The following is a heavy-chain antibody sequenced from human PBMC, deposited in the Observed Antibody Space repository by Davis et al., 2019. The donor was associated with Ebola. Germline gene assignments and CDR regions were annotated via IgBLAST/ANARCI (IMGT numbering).Heavy chain of an antibody. CDR2: INTDGSFT. CDR3: ARSSYQPDW. V-gene: IGHV3-74*01. Sequence: PGGSLRLSCAASGFTFSSSWMHWVRQPPGKGLVWVSRINTDGSFTDYADSVKGRFTISRDNARNTVSLQMNSLRAEDTALYYCARSSYQPDWWGQGTLVTVSS. J-gene: IGHJ4*02. CDR1: GFTFSSSW. D-gene: IGHD2-2*01.